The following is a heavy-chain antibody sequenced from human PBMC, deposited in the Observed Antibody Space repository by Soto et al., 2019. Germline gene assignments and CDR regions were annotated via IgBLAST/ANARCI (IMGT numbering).Heavy chain of an antibody. J-gene: IGHJ4*02. CDR1: GFTFGAYV. CDR2: ISYDGNNK. D-gene: IGHD6-13*01. V-gene: IGHV3-30-3*01. Sequence: GGSLRLSCAASGFTFGAYVMHWVRQAPGKGLEWVAHISYDGNNKYYADSVKGRFTISRDNSKNTLYLQMNSLRAEDTAVYYCAYSSTPFDYWGQGTLVTVSS. CDR3: AYSSTPFDY.